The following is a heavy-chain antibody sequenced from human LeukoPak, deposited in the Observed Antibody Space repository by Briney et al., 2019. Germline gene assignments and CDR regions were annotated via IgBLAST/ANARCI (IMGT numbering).Heavy chain of an antibody. CDR1: GFAFSNQA. CDR2: ISDSGDTT. Sequence: GGSLRLSCAASGFAFSNQAMGWVHQASGKGLEWVSVISDSGDTTYYADSVKGRFPISRDNSKNTLFLQMNSLRAEDTAVYYCAKDARRTSGWYFFDYWGQGTLVTVSS. V-gene: IGHV3-23*01. D-gene: IGHD6-19*01. CDR3: AKDARRTSGWYFFDY. J-gene: IGHJ4*02.